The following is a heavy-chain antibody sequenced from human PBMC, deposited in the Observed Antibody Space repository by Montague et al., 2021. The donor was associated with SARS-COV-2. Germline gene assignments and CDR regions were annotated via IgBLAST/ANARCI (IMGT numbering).Heavy chain of an antibody. CDR2: ISSSSSYI. CDR1: GFTFSNYS. V-gene: IGHV3-21*01. Sequence: SLRLSCAASGFTFSNYSMNWVRQAPGKGLEWVSSISSSSSYIYYADSVKGRFTISRDNAKNSLYLQMNSLRAEDTAVYYCARDKYYDILTGYYNYWGQGTLVTVSS. D-gene: IGHD3-9*01. J-gene: IGHJ4*02. CDR3: ARDKYYDILTGYYNY.